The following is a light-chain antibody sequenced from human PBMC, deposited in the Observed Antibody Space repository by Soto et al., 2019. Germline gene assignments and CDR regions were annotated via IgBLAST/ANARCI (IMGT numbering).Light chain of an antibody. J-gene: IGKJ1*01. Sequence: EIVMTQSPATLSVSPGEGATLSCRASQSISSNLAWYQQKPGQAPSLLIYDASTRATGIPARFTGSGSGTEFTLTVGSLQSEDFAVYYCQQYKNWPPWTFGQGTKVEIK. CDR2: DAS. V-gene: IGKV3-15*01. CDR3: QQYKNWPPWT. CDR1: QSISSN.